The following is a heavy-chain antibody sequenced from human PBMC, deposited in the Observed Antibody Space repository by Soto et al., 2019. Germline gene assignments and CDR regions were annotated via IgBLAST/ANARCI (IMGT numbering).Heavy chain of an antibody. CDR3: CVVKRRDQYSTSGYWFDP. V-gene: IGHV3-15*01. Sequence: GGSLRLSCAASGFTFSHAWMSWVRQAPGKGLEWVGRIKSKTDGETKDYGAPVRGRFTISRDDSKDTLYLQMNSLRIEDTAVYYCCVVKRRDQYSTSGYWFDPWGPGTLVTVSS. CDR1: GFTFSHAW. CDR2: IKSKTDGETK. J-gene: IGHJ5*02. D-gene: IGHD2-15*01.